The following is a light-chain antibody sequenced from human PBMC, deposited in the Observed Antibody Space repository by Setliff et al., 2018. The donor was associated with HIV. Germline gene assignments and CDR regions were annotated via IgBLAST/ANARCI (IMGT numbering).Light chain of an antibody. V-gene: IGLV2-23*02. J-gene: IGLJ3*02. CDR1: NSDVGSYNL. CDR3: CSYAGSSTLV. CDR2: EVS. Sequence: QSVLAQPASVSGSPGQSITISCTGTNSDVGSYNLVSWYQQHPGKAPKLMISEVSKRPSGVSNRFSGSKSGNTASLTISGLQAEDEADYYCCSYAGSSTLVFGGGTQLTVL.